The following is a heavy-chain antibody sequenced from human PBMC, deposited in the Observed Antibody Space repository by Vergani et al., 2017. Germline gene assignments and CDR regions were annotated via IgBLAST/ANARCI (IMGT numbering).Heavy chain of an antibody. Sequence: QVQLVQSGAEVKKPGSSVKVSCKASGGTFSGYTISWVRQAPGQGLEWMGRIIPILGIANYAQKFQGRVTITADKSTSTAYMELSSLRSEDTAVYYCARDALYITGAFDIWGQGTMVTVSS. CDR3: ARDALYITGAFDI. CDR2: IIPILGIA. J-gene: IGHJ3*02. D-gene: IGHD1-14*01. V-gene: IGHV1-69*08. CDR1: GGTFSGYT.